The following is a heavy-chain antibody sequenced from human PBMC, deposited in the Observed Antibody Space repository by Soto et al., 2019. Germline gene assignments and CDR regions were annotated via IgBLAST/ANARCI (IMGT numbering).Heavy chain of an antibody. D-gene: IGHD1-26*01. CDR2: ISAYNGNT. Sequence: QVQLVQSGDEVKKPGASVTVSCKASGYTFTSYGISWVRQAPGQGLEWMGWISAYNGNTNYAQKLQGRDTMTTDTSTRTAYMEVRSLRSDDTAVYYCARASGSSYWFDPWGQGTLVTVSS. CDR1: GYTFTSYG. V-gene: IGHV1-18*01. CDR3: ARASGSSYWFDP. J-gene: IGHJ5*02.